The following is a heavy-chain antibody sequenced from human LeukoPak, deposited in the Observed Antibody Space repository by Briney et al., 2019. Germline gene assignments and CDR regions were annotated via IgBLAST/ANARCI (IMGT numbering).Heavy chain of an antibody. J-gene: IGHJ6*02. Sequence: SVKVSCKASGGTFSSYAISWVRQAPGQGLGWMGRIIPILGIANYAQKFQGRVTITADKSTSTAYMELSSLRSEDTAVYYCAREGCSSTSCYARRYYYYGMDVWGQGTTVTVSS. CDR2: IIPILGIA. V-gene: IGHV1-69*04. D-gene: IGHD2-2*01. CDR1: GGTFSSYA. CDR3: AREGCSSTSCYARRYYYYGMDV.